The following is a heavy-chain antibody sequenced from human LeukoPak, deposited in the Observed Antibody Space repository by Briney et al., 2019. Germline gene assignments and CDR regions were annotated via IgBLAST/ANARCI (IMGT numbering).Heavy chain of an antibody. J-gene: IGHJ4*02. D-gene: IGHD3-16*02. Sequence: PGGSLRLSCAVSGFTFSSYSMNRVRQAPGKGLEWVSSINSRSSYIYYADSVTGRFTISRDNSKNTLYLQMNSLRAEDTAVYYCARENMITFGGVIATSGDYWGQGTLVTVSS. CDR1: GFTFSSYS. CDR3: ARENMITFGGVIATSGDY. CDR2: INSRSSYI. V-gene: IGHV3-21*01.